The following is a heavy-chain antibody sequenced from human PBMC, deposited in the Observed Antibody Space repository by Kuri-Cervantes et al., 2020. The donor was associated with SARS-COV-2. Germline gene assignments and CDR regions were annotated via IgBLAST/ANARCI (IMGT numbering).Heavy chain of an antibody. Sequence: ASVKVSCKASGYTFTTYAISWVRQAPGQGLEWMGWISAYNGKTEHVDNLHGRITMTTDTSTSTAYMELTSLRSDDTAAYYCARTVHVIIVVDDWFDPWGQGTLVTVSS. D-gene: IGHD2-21*01. J-gene: IGHJ5*02. V-gene: IGHV1-18*01. CDR3: ARTVHVIIVVDDWFDP. CDR1: GYTFTTYA. CDR2: ISAYNGKT.